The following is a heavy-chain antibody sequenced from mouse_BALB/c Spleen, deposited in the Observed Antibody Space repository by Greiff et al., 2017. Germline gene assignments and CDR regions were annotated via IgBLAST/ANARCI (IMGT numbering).Heavy chain of an antibody. CDR1: GFNIKDTY. CDR2: IDPANGNT. V-gene: IGHV14-3*02. CDR3: ARMTGTYY. D-gene: IGHD4-1*01. J-gene: IGHJ2*01. Sequence: EVQLVESGAELVKPGASVKLSCTASGFNIKDTYMHWVKQRPEQGLEWIGRIDPANGNTKYDPKFQGKATITADTSSNTAYLQLSSLTSEDTAVYYCARMTGTYYWGQGTTLTVSS.